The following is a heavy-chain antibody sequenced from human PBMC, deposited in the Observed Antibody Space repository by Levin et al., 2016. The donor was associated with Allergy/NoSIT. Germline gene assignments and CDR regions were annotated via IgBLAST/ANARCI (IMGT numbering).Heavy chain of an antibody. CDR1: GHRFSSYW. CDR3: ARGSVGTATALYAFDL. D-gene: IGHD6-13*01. J-gene: IGHJ3*01. V-gene: IGHV5-51*01. Sequence: KVSCKGFGHRFSSYWIAWLRQMPGKGLEWMGIIYLSDSDTRYNPSFQDQVTISADKFINTAYLQWSSLKASDTAMYYCARGSVGTATALYAFDLWGQGTMVTVSS. CDR2: IYLSDSDT.